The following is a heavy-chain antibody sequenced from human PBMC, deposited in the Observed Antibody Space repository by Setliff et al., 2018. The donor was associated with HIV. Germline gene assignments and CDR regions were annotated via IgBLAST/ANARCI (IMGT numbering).Heavy chain of an antibody. CDR2: IYYSGVT. D-gene: IGHD2-15*01. CDR3: VRVFDRWLLDAFDI. Sequence: SETLSLTCSVSGASINSHYWSWIRQPPGKGLECIGSIYYSGVTNYSPSLKSRVTISVDTSKNHVSLRLNSVTAADTAVYYCVRVFDRWLLDAFDIWGQGTMVTVSS. V-gene: IGHV4-59*11. J-gene: IGHJ3*02. CDR1: GASINSHY.